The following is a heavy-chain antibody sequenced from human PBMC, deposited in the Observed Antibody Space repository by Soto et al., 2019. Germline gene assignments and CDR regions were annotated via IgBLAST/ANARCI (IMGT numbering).Heavy chain of an antibody. Sequence: PGGSLRLSCAAAGFTFISFSMNWVRKAQGKGLEWVSNISSSSSPIYYADSVKGRFTISRDNAKNSLYLQMNSLRAEDTAVYYCARDHCSSTSCSGGRYDWFDPWGQGTLVTVSS. CDR3: ARDHCSSTSCSGGRYDWFDP. CDR1: GFTFISFS. V-gene: IGHV3-48*01. J-gene: IGHJ5*02. D-gene: IGHD2-2*01. CDR2: ISSSSSPI.